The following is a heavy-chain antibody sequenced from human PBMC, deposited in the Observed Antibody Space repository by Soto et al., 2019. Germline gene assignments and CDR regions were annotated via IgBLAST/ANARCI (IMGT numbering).Heavy chain of an antibody. CDR1: GDTFKNCV. CDR2: IIPLFGTT. J-gene: IGHJ6*02. CDR3: AAELGFGKCSVV. Sequence: QVQVVQSGVEVRRPGSSVKVSCKASGDTFKNCVISWVRQAPGQGLEWMGGIIPLFGTTDFAQRFQGRLTITTDESTTKAYMELRRLRSEDTATYYCAAELGFGKCSVVWGQGTTVIVSS. V-gene: IGHV1-69*01. D-gene: IGHD7-27*01.